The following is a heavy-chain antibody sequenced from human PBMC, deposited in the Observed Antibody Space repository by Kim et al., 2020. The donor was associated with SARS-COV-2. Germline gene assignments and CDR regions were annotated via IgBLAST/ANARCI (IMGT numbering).Heavy chain of an antibody. CDR3: ARPHGDYPAFDI. D-gene: IGHD4-17*01. J-gene: IGHJ3*02. V-gene: IGHV4-39*01. CDR2: IYYSGST. CDR1: GGSISSSSYY. Sequence: SETLSLTCTVSGGSISSSSYYWGWIRQPPGKGLEWIGSIYYSGSTYYNPSLKSRVTISVDTSKNQFSLKLSSVTAADTAVYYCARPHGDYPAFDIWGQGTMVTVSS.